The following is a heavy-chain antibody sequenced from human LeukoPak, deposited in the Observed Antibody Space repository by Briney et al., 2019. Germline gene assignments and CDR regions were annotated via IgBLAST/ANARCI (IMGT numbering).Heavy chain of an antibody. Sequence: PPETPSLTCIVSGGSISSYYWSWIRQPPGKGLEYIGYIYYSGSTIYNPSLKSRVTISVDTSKNQFSLQLRSVTAADTAVYYCARVQGSYGDRCYFDYWGQRTLV. CDR3: ARVQGSYGDRCYFDY. CDR1: GGSISSYY. D-gene: IGHD4-17*01. CDR2: IYYSGST. V-gene: IGHV4-59*01. J-gene: IGHJ4*02.